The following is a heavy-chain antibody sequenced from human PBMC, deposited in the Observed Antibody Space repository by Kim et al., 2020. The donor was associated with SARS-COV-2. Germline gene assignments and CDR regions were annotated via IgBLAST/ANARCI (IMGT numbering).Heavy chain of an antibody. J-gene: IGHJ6*02. D-gene: IGHD4-17*01. Sequence: GGSLRLSCAASGFTFSSYAMSWVRQAPGKGLEWVSAISGSGGSTYYADSVKGRFTISRDNSKNTLYLQMNSLRAEDTAVYYCAKGKPLTTVTYYYYGMDVWGQGTTVTVSS. CDR3: AKGKPLTTVTYYYYGMDV. CDR2: ISGSGGST. CDR1: GFTFSSYA. V-gene: IGHV3-23*01.